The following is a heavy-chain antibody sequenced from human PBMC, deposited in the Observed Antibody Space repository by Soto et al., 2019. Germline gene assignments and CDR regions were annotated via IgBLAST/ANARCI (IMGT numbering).Heavy chain of an antibody. V-gene: IGHV3-30-3*01. D-gene: IGHD2-2*01. Sequence: QVQLVESGGGVVQPGRSLRLSCAASGFTFSNYALHRVRQAPGRGLEWVALISFDGNNNYYANSVKGRFTISRDNSKNTLYLQMNSLRAEDTAVYYCGRCTGTSCHLGADFWGQGTLVIVSS. CDR3: GRCTGTSCHLGADF. CDR1: GFTFSNYA. J-gene: IGHJ4*02. CDR2: ISFDGNNN.